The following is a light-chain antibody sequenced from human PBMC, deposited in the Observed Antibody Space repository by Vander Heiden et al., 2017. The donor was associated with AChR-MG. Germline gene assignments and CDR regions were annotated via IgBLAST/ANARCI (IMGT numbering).Light chain of an antibody. CDR1: QSVLYSSNNKND. V-gene: IGKV4-1*01. CDR3: QQYYSTPDT. J-gene: IGKJ2*01. CDR2: WAS. Sequence: DIVMTQSPASLAVSLGERATINCYSSQSVLYSSNNKNDLAWYQQKPGQPPKLLIYWASTRESGVPDRFSGSGSGTDFTLTISSLQAEDVAVYYCQQYYSTPDTFGQGTKLEIK.